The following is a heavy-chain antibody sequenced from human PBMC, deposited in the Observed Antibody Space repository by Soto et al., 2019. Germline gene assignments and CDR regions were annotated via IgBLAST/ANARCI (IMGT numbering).Heavy chain of an antibody. J-gene: IGHJ4*02. CDR1: GYTFSSYA. V-gene: IGHV3-30-3*01. CDR2: ISYDGSNK. Sequence: PGGSLRLSCAASGYTFSSYAMHWVRQALGKGLEWVAVISYDGSNKYYADSVKGRFTISRENSKNTLYLQMNSLRAEDTAVYYCARAGTGPLDYWGQGTLVTVSS. CDR3: ARAGTGPLDY. D-gene: IGHD7-27*01.